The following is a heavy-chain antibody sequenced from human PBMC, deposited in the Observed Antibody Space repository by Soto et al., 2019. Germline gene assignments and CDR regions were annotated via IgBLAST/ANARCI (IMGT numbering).Heavy chain of an antibody. J-gene: IGHJ5*02. D-gene: IGHD2-2*01. Sequence: KQSPTLSLTCTVSGGSISSGGYYWSWIRQHPGKGLEWIGYIYYSGSTYYNPSLKSRVTISVDTSKNQFSLKLSSVTAADTAVYYCARGRSTSLNWFDPWGQGTLVTVSS. V-gene: IGHV4-31*03. CDR3: ARGRSTSLNWFDP. CDR2: IYYSGST. CDR1: GGSISSGGYY.